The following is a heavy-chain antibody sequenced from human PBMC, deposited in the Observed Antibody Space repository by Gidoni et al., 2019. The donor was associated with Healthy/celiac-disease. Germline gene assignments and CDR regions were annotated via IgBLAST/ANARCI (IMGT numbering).Heavy chain of an antibody. V-gene: IGHV4-39*01. CDR2: IYYSGST. CDR3: ARISGAVAGIFDY. J-gene: IGHJ4*02. D-gene: IGHD6-19*01. Sequence: QLQLQESGPGLVKPSETLSPTCTVSGGSISSSSYYWGWIRQPPGKGREWIGSIYYSGSTYYNPSLKSRVTRSVDTSKNQFSLKLSSVTAADTAVYYCARISGAVAGIFDYWGQGTLVTVSS. CDR1: GGSISSSSYY.